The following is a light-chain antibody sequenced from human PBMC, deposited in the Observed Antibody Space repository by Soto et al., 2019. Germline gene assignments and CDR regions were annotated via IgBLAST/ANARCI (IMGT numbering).Light chain of an antibody. V-gene: IGKV1-5*03. CDR1: QTISSW. CDR3: QQYDSSPLT. CDR2: KAS. Sequence: DIQMTQSPSTLSGSVGGRVTITCRASQTISSWLAWYQQKPGKAPKLLIYKASTLKSGVPSRFSGSGSGTDFTLTISRLEPEDFAVYYCQQYDSSPLTFGGGTKV. J-gene: IGKJ4*01.